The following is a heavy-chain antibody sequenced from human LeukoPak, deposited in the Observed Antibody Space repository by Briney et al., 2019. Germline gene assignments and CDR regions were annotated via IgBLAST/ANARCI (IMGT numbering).Heavy chain of an antibody. CDR2: INHSGST. CDR3: ARRTDSREDY. D-gene: IGHD6-13*01. Sequence: SETLSLTCAVYGGSFSGYYWSWIRQPPGKGLEWIGEINHSGSTNYNPSLKSRVTISVDTSKNQFSLKLSSVTAADTAVYSCARRTDSREDYWGQGTLVTVSS. V-gene: IGHV4-34*01. J-gene: IGHJ4*02. CDR1: GGSFSGYY.